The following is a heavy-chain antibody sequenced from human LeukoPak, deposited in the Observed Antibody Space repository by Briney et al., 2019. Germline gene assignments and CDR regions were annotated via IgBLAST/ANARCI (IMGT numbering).Heavy chain of an antibody. D-gene: IGHD3-9*01. CDR1: GFTFSSYA. CDR2: ISGSGGST. Sequence: PGGSLRLSCAASGFTFSSYAMSWVRQAPGKGLEWVSAISGSGGSTYYADSVKGRFTISRDNSKNTLYLQMNSLRAEDTAVYYCARDITGLPPFTIGRPPGDLWGRGTLVTVSS. J-gene: IGHJ2*01. V-gene: IGHV3-23*01. CDR3: ARDITGLPPFTIGRPPGDL.